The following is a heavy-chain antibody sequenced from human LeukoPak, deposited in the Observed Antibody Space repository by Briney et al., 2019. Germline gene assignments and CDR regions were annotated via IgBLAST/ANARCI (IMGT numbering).Heavy chain of an antibody. CDR1: GGSFSGYY. V-gene: IGHV4-34*01. CDR2: INHSGST. D-gene: IGHD3-10*01. CDR3: ASNYGSGSYYIFGY. J-gene: IGHJ4*02. Sequence: SETLSLTCAVYGGSFSGYYWSWIRQPPGKGLEWIGEINHSGSTNYNPSLKGRVTISVDMSKNQFSLKLSSVTAADTAVYYCASNYGSGSYYIFGYWGQGTLVTVSS.